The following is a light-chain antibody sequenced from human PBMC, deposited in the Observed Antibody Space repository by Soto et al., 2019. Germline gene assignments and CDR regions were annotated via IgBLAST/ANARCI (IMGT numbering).Light chain of an antibody. CDR1: QSVSSSY. CDR3: QQYGSSLSWT. Sequence: EIVLTQSPGTLSLSPGERATLSCRASQSVSSSYLAWYQQKPGQAPRLLIYGASSRATGIPDRFSGSGSGTDFPLTISRLEPEYFAVYYCQQYGSSLSWTFGQGTKVEIK. J-gene: IGKJ1*01. V-gene: IGKV3-20*01. CDR2: GAS.